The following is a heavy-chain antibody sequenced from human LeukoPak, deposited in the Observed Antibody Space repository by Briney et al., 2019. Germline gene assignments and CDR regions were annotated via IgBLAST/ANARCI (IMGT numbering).Heavy chain of an antibody. D-gene: IGHD6-6*01. CDR3: ARLAARPEMDIDY. V-gene: IGHV5-51*01. CDR2: VYPATSDT. CDR1: GYSFPNYW. Sequence: GESLKISCKGSGYSFPNYWIGWVRQMPGKGLEWIGIVYPATSDTTYSPSFQGQVTISADRSSSTAYLQWSSLKASDTAMYYCARLAARPEMDIDYWGQGTLVTVSS. J-gene: IGHJ4*02.